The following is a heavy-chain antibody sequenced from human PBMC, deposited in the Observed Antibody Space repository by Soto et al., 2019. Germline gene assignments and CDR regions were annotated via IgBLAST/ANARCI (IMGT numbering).Heavy chain of an antibody. CDR1: GFTFSSYA. J-gene: IGHJ6*02. D-gene: IGHD3-9*01. V-gene: IGHV3-23*01. Sequence: GGSLRLSCAASGFTFSSYAMSWVRQAPGKGLEWVSAISGSGGSTYYADSVKGRFTISRDNSKNTLYLQMNSLRAEDTAVYYCAKTSGYDILTGYSGMDVWGQGTTVTVSS. CDR3: AKTSGYDILTGYSGMDV. CDR2: ISGSGGST.